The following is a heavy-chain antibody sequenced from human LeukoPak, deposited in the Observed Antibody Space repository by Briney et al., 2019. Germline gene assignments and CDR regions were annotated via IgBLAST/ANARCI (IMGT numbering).Heavy chain of an antibody. CDR1: GDSVSIYY. CDR3: ARAGNNWSFDY. V-gene: IGHV4-59*02. D-gene: IGHD1-1*01. CDR2: IYYRGNT. Sequence: SETRYLTCTVSGDSVSIYYWSWIRQPPGKGLEWIGYIYYRGNTNYNPSLKSRVTMAVDTSKNQVPLKVSSVTAADTAVYYCARAGNNWSFDYWGQGTLVNVSS. J-gene: IGHJ4*02.